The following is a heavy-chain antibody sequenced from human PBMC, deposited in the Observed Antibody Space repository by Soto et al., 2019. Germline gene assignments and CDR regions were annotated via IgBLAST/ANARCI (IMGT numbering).Heavy chain of an antibody. CDR1: GFTFSSYG. CDR2: ISYDGSNK. CDR3: AKPYCGGDCPFDY. V-gene: IGHV3-30*18. Sequence: QVQLVESGGGVVQPGRSLRLSCAASGFTFSSYGMHWVRQAPGKGLEWVAVISYDGSNKYYADSVKGRFTISRDNSKNTLYLQMNSLRAEDTAVYYCAKPYCGGDCPFDYWGQGTLVTVA. J-gene: IGHJ4*02. D-gene: IGHD2-21*02.